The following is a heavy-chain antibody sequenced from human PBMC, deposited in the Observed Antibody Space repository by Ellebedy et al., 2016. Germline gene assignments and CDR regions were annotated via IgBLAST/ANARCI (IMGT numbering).Heavy chain of an antibody. CDR1: GGSISSYY. V-gene: IGHV4-59*01. J-gene: IGHJ4*02. Sequence: GSLRLXXTVSGGSISSYYWSWIRQPPGKGLEWIGYIYYSGSTNYNPSLKSRVTISVDTSKNQFSLKLSSVTAADTAVYYCARISYDSSGYSLDYWGQGTLVTVSS. D-gene: IGHD3-22*01. CDR3: ARISYDSSGYSLDY. CDR2: IYYSGST.